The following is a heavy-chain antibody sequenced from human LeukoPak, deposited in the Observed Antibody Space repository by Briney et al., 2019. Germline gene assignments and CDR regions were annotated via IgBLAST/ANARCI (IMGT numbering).Heavy chain of an antibody. V-gene: IGHV3-21*01. CDR2: ISSSSDYI. Sequence: GGSLRLSCAASGFTFSSYTMDWVRQAPGKGLEWVSSISSSSDYIFYADSVKGRFTISRDNAQNSLYLQMNSLRVEDTAVYYCARDRASGWYYWFDPWGQGTLVTVSS. CDR3: ARDRASGWYYWFDP. J-gene: IGHJ5*02. D-gene: IGHD6-19*01. CDR1: GFTFSSYT.